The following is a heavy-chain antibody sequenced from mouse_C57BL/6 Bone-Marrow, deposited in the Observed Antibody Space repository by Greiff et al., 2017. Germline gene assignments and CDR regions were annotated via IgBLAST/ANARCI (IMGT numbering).Heavy chain of an antibody. J-gene: IGHJ1*03. V-gene: IGHV1-55*01. CDR3: ARGATVVASYWYFDV. Sequence: QVQLKQPGAELVKPGASVKMSCKASGYTFTSYWITWVKQRPGQGLEWIGDIYPGSGSTNYNEKFKSKATLTVDTSSSTAYMQLSSLTSEDSAVYYCARGATVVASYWYFDVWGTGTTVTVSS. CDR2: IYPGSGST. D-gene: IGHD1-1*01. CDR1: GYTFTSYW.